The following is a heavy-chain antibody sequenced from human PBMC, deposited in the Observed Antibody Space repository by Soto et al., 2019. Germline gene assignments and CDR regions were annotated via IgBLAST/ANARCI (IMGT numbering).Heavy chain of an antibody. D-gene: IGHD6-6*01. Sequence: SETLSLTSTVSGGSISSYYWGWIRQPPGKGLEWIGYIYYSGSTDYNPSLKSRVTISVDTSKNQFSLKLSSVTAADTAVYYCARLDSSSSYFDYWGQGTLVTVSS. J-gene: IGHJ4*02. V-gene: IGHV4-59*08. CDR2: IYYSGST. CDR3: ARLDSSSSYFDY. CDR1: GGSISSYY.